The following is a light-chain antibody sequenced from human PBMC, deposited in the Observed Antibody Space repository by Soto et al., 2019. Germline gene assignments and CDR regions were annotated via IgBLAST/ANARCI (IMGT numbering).Light chain of an antibody. CDR1: SSDIGRYNY. V-gene: IGLV2-8*01. CDR2: EVT. Sequence: QSALTQPPSASGSPGQSVTISCTGTSSDIGRYNYVSWYQQHPGKAPKLLISEVTQRPSGVPDRFSGSKSGNTASLTVSGLQAEDEADYYCSSYADSNNLIFGGGTKVTVL. CDR3: SSYADSNNLI. J-gene: IGLJ2*01.